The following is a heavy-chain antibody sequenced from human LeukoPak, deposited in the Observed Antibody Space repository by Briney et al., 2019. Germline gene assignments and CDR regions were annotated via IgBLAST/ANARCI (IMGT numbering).Heavy chain of an antibody. D-gene: IGHD1-1*01. V-gene: IGHV3-30-3*01. CDR2: ISYDGSNK. Sequence: PGRSLRLSCAASGFTFSSYAMHWVRQAPGKGLEWVAVISYDGSNKYYADSVKGRFTISRDNAKNSLYLQMNSLRAEDTAVYYCARALERDGMDVWGQGTTVTVSS. CDR1: GFTFSSYA. CDR3: ARALERDGMDV. J-gene: IGHJ6*02.